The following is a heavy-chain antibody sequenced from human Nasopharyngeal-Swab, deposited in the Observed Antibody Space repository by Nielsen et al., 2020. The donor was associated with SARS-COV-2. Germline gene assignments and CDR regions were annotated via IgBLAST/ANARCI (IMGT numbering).Heavy chain of an antibody. CDR3: ARRYYYEDY. J-gene: IGHJ4*02. V-gene: IGHV3-23*01. CDR1: GFTFRSYA. Sequence: GGSLRLSCAASGFTFRSYAMSWVRQAPGRGLEWVSTINNSGGNTHYADPVKGHFTISRDNSKNTLYLQMSSLRAEDTAVYYCARRYYYEDYWGQGTLVTVSS. D-gene: IGHD3-22*01. CDR2: INNSGGNT.